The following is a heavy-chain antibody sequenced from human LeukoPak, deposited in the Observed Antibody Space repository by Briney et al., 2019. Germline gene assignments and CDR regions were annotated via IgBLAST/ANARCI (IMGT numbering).Heavy chain of an antibody. D-gene: IGHD2-2*01. V-gene: IGHV3-30*02. CDR2: ILYDGSNK. J-gene: IGHJ3*02. CDR1: GFTFSIYG. Sequence: GRSLRLSCAASGFTFSIYGMHWVRQAPGKGLEWVAFILYDGSNKYYADSVKGRFTISRDNSKNTLYLQMNSLRAEDTAVYYCAKDKPIIVLPTAVDAFDIWGQGTVVTVSS. CDR3: AKDKPIIVLPTAVDAFDI.